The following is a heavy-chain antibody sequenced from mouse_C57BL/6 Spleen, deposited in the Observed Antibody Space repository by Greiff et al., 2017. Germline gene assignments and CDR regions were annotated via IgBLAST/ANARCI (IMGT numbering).Heavy chain of an antibody. CDR2: INPSSGYT. CDR3: AREGTGAWFAC. D-gene: IGHD3-3*01. Sequence: QVQLQQSGAELARPGASVKMSCKASGYTFTSYTMHWVKQRPGQGLEWIGYINPSSGYTKYNQKFKDKATLTADKSSSTAYMQLSSLTSEDSAVYCCAREGTGAWFACWGQGTLVTVSA. CDR1: GYTFTSYT. V-gene: IGHV1-4*01. J-gene: IGHJ3*01.